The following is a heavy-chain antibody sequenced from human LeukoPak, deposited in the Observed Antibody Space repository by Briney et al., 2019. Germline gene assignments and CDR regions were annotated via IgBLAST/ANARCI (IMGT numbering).Heavy chain of an antibody. CDR1: GFTFSSYS. V-gene: IGHV3-21*04. Sequence: PGGSLRLSCAASGFTFSSYSMNWVRQAPGKGLEWVSSISSSSSYIYYADSVKGRFTISRDNAKNTLYLQMNSLRAEDTAVYYCAKLDREQMAFDIWGQGTMVTVSS. CDR2: ISSSSSYI. J-gene: IGHJ3*02. CDR3: AKLDREQMAFDI. D-gene: IGHD1-1*01.